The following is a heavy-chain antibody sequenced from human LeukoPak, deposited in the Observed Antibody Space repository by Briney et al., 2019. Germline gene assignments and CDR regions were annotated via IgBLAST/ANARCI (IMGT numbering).Heavy chain of an antibody. CDR2: IIPILGIA. Sequence: GSSVKFSCKASGGTFSSYTISWVRQAPGQGLEWMGRIIPILGIANYAQKFQGRVTITADKSTSTAYMELSSLRSEDTAVYYCASNQDGDYGVFDYWGQGTLVTVSS. V-gene: IGHV1-69*02. CDR1: GGTFSSYT. J-gene: IGHJ4*02. D-gene: IGHD4-17*01. CDR3: ASNQDGDYGVFDY.